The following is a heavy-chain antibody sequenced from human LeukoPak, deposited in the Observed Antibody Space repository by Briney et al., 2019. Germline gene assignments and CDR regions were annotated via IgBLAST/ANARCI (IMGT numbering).Heavy chain of an antibody. CDR1: GFTVSSYA. Sequence: GGSLRLSCAASGFTVSSYAMSWVRQAPGKGLEWVSIISDSGGSTNYADSVKGRSTISRDNSKDTLYLQMNSLRAEDTAVYHCAKADCGSSKCYVRDFWGQGTLVTVSS. CDR3: AKADCGSSKCYVRDF. CDR2: ISDSGGST. V-gene: IGHV3-23*01. D-gene: IGHD2-2*01. J-gene: IGHJ4*02.